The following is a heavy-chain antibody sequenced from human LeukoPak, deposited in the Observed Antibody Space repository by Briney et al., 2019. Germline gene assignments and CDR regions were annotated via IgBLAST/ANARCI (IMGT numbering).Heavy chain of an antibody. CDR2: ISWNSGSI. CDR1: GFIFDVLA. CDR3: AKDGGESYYYYMDV. J-gene: IGHJ6*03. Sequence: SLTHLCAAWGFIFDVLAMPWPRPARGIALECVSGISWNSGSIGYADSVKGRFTISRDNAKNSLYLQMNSLRAEDMALYYCAKDGGESYYYYMDVWGKGTTVTVSS. D-gene: IGHD3-16*01. V-gene: IGHV3-9*03.